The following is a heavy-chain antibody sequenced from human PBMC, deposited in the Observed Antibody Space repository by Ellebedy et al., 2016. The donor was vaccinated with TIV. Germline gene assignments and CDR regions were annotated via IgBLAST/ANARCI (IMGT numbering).Heavy chain of an antibody. V-gene: IGHV4-39*07. CDR3: ARIGMVRGDDGFDY. CDR2: IYYSGST. J-gene: IGHJ4*02. D-gene: IGHD3-10*01. CDR1: GGSISSSSYY. Sequence: GSLRLXCTVSGGSISSSSYYWGWIRQPPGKGLEWIGSIYYSGSTYYNPSLKSRVTISVDTSKNQFSLKLSSVTAADTAVYYCARIGMVRGDDGFDYWGQGTLVTVSS.